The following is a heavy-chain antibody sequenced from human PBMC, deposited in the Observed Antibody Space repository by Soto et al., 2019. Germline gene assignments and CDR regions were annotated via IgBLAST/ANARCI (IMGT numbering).Heavy chain of an antibody. CDR2: IEQDETQR. D-gene: IGHD2-15*01. Sequence: GGSLRLSCTASGFTFSNHNFNWVRQAPGKGLEWVANIEQDETQRFYVDSVKGRFTISRDNAKNSLYLQMNSLRVEDTAVYYCARDYRTLGYCSGGSCYRQPYSFYFDYWGQGTLVTVSS. J-gene: IGHJ4*02. V-gene: IGHV3-7*01. CDR1: GFTFSNHN. CDR3: ARDYRTLGYCSGGSCYRQPYSFYFDY.